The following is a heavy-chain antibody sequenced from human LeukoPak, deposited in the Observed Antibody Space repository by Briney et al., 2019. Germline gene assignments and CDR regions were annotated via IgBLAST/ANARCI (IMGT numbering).Heavy chain of an antibody. Sequence: GGSLRLSCAVSGFTFSSYAMSWVRQAPGKGLEWVSAISGSGGSTYYADSVKGRFTISRDNSKNTLYLQMNSLRAEDTAVYYCAKDPLDCSGGSCFIDYWGQGTLVTVSS. J-gene: IGHJ4*02. CDR2: ISGSGGST. CDR3: AKDPLDCSGGSCFIDY. CDR1: GFTFSSYA. D-gene: IGHD2-15*01. V-gene: IGHV3-23*01.